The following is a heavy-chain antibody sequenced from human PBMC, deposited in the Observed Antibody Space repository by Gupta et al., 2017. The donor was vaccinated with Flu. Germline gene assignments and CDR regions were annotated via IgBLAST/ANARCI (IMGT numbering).Heavy chain of an antibody. CDR2: VGAGGDRT. CDR1: GLTFSDYA. CDR3: AKDRSGNSAIDY. V-gene: IGHV3-23*01. D-gene: IGHD4-4*01. J-gene: IGHJ4*02. Sequence: EVQLLESGGALVQPGGSLRLSCAASGLTFSDYAMNWVRQAPGKGLEWVSTVGAGGDRTYYADSVMGRFTISKDNSKNTVYLQMNSLRGDDTAVYYCAKDRSGNSAIDYWGQGTLVTVS.